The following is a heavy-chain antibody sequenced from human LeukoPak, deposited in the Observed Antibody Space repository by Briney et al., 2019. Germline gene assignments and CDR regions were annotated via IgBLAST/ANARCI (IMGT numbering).Heavy chain of an antibody. D-gene: IGHD2-2*01. CDR3: ARQVWDCSSTSCYVIDY. CDR1: GGSFSGYY. J-gene: IGHJ4*02. V-gene: IGHV4-34*01. Sequence: SETLSLTCAVYGGSFSGYYWSWIRQPPGKGLEWIGEINHSGSTNYNPSLKSRVTISVDTSKNQFSLKLSSVTAADTAVYYCARQVWDCSSTSCYVIDYWGQGTLVTVSS. CDR2: INHSGST.